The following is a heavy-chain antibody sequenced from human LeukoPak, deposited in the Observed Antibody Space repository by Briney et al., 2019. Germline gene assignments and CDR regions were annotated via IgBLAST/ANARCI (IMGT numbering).Heavy chain of an antibody. D-gene: IGHD5-12*01. Sequence: GGSLRLSCAASGFTFSSYAMSWVRQAPGKGLEWVSSISGSGGSTYYADSVKGRFTISRDNSKNTLYLQMNSLRAEDTAVYYCAKWSGYDYYFDYWGQRTLVTVSS. J-gene: IGHJ4*02. V-gene: IGHV3-23*01. CDR2: ISGSGGST. CDR3: AKWSGYDYYFDY. CDR1: GFTFSSYA.